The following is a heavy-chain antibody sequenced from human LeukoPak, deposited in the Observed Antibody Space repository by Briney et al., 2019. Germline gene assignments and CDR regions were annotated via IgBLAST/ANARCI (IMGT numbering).Heavy chain of an antibody. CDR2: IIPIFGTA. J-gene: IGHJ4*02. Sequence: ASVKVSCKASGGTFSSYAISWVRQAPGQGLEWMGGIIPIFGTANYAQKFQGRVTITADESTSTAYMELSSLRSEDTAVYYCARTQGEDDTAIGAYWGQGTLVTVSS. CDR3: ARTQGEDDTAIGAY. D-gene: IGHD5-18*01. CDR1: GGTFSSYA. V-gene: IGHV1-69*13.